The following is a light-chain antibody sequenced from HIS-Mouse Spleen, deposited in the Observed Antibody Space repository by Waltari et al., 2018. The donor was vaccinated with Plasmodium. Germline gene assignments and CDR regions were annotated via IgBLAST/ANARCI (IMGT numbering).Light chain of an antibody. V-gene: IGKV3-20*01. CDR1: QRVSRSY. J-gene: IGKJ4*01. CDR3: QQYGSSPQIT. CDR2: GAS. Sequence: EIVLTQSPGTLSLSPGERATLSCRASQRVSRSYLAWYHQKPGQAPRLLIYGASSSATGIPDRFSGSGSGTDFTLTISRLEPEDFAVYYCQQYGSSPQITFGGGTKVEIK.